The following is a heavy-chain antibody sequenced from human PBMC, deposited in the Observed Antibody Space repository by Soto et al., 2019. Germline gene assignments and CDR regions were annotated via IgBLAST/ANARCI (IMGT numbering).Heavy chain of an antibody. CDR3: ARDPDIVVVPAAIRLGMDV. CDR1: GYTFTSYA. Sequence: GASVKVSCKASGYTFTSYAMHWVRQAPGQRLEWMGWINAGNGNTKYSQKFQGRVTITRDTSASTAYMELSSLRSEDTAVYYCARDPDIVVVPAAIRLGMDVYRQGTTVAISS. J-gene: IGHJ6*02. CDR2: INAGNGNT. V-gene: IGHV1-3*01. D-gene: IGHD2-2*02.